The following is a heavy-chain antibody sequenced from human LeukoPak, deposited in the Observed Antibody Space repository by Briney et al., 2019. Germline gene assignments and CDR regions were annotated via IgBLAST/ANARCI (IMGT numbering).Heavy chain of an antibody. D-gene: IGHD3-22*01. Sequence: GGSLRLSCAASGFNFSSYSMNWVRQAPGKGLEWVSSISSSSSFRYYADSVKGRFTISRDNAKNCLYLQMNSLRAEDTAVYYCARESSGYFYWGQGTLVTVSS. CDR2: ISSSSSFR. J-gene: IGHJ4*02. CDR3: ARESSGYFY. V-gene: IGHV3-21*01. CDR1: GFNFSSYS.